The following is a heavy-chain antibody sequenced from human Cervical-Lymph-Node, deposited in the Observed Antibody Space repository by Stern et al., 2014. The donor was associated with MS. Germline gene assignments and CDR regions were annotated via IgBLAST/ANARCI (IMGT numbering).Heavy chain of an antibody. CDR2: IYWNDDK. Sequence: QIPLKESGPTLVKPTQTLTLTCTFSGFSLTTSGVGVGWIRPPPGKALEWLALIYWNDDKRYSPSLKSRLAITKDTSKNQVVLTVTNMDPGDTATYYGAHRYQLLWAVWGQGTTVTVSS. D-gene: IGHD4-23*01. V-gene: IGHV2-5*01. CDR3: AHRYQLLWAV. CDR1: GFSLTTSGVG. J-gene: IGHJ6*02.